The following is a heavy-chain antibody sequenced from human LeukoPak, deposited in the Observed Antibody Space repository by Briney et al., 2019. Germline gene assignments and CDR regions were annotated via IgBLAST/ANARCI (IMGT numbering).Heavy chain of an antibody. V-gene: IGHV4-39*01. CDR1: GGPISSSSYY. J-gene: IGHJ3*02. CDR2: IYYMGSS. Sequence: SHTQSLTCTVSGGPISSSSYYWGWIRQPPGKGLQRIGRIYYMGSSYYNPSLKSRVTISVDTSKNQFSLKLSSVPAADTAVYYYARPSIVGTPRGAFDSRRQGTMLTDSS. D-gene: IGHD1-26*01. CDR3: ARPSIVGTPRGAFDS.